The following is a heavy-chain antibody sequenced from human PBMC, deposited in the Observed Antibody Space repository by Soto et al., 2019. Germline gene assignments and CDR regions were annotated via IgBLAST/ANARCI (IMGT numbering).Heavy chain of an antibody. V-gene: IGHV4-4*02. CDR2: IYHTGST. D-gene: IGHD4-17*01. CDR1: GDSISSSNW. J-gene: IGHJ4*02. CDR3: ARLTVRIFDY. Sequence: SETLSLTCAVSGDSISSSNWWSWVRQPPGKGLEWIGDIYHTGSTNYNPSLKSRVTMSLDKSKNHFSLNLSSVTAADTAVYYGARLTVRIFDYWGQGTLVTVSS.